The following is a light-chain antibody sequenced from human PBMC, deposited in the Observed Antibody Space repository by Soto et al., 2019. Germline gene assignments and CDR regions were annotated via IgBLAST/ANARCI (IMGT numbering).Light chain of an antibody. J-gene: IGKJ1*01. Sequence: DIALAQAPGTLSLSPGEGATLSCRASQSVSSSYLGWYQQKPGQAPRLLIYGASSRATGIPDRFSGSGSGTDFTLTISRLEPEDFAVYYCQQYGSSPWTFGQGTKVDIK. CDR3: QQYGSSPWT. CDR2: GAS. V-gene: IGKV3-20*01. CDR1: QSVSSSY.